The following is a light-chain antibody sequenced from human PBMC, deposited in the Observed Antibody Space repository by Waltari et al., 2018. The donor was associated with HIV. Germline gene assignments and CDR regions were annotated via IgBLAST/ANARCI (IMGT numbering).Light chain of an antibody. Sequence: QSVTTQPPSVSGAPGQRVTIPCTGSSSNIGAGYDVHWFQQLPGTAPKLLIYGNTNRPSGVPDRFSGSKSGTSASLAITGLQAEDEGDYYCQSYDSGLSAYVFGTGTKVTVL. CDR2: GNT. V-gene: IGLV1-40*01. CDR1: SSNIGAGYD. J-gene: IGLJ1*01. CDR3: QSYDSGLSAYV.